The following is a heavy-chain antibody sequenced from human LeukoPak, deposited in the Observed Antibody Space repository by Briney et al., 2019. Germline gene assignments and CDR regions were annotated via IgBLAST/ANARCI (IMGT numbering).Heavy chain of an antibody. CDR3: ARVGITVVRGLIGWFDP. V-gene: IGHV4-34*01. CDR2: INHSGST. CDR1: GGSFSGYY. D-gene: IGHD3-10*01. J-gene: IGHJ5*02. Sequence: SETLSLTCAVYGGSFSGYYWNWIRQPPGKGLEWIGEINHSGSTNYNPSLKSRVTISVDTSKNQFSLKLSSVTAADTAVYYCARVGITVVRGLIGWFDPWGQGTLVTVSS.